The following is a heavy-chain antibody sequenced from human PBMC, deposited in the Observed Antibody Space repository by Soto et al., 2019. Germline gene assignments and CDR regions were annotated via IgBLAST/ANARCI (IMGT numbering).Heavy chain of an antibody. CDR2: ITGSGAGT. CDR3: ARDAGPLNY. V-gene: IGHV3-23*01. J-gene: IGHJ4*02. CDR1: GFTFITYG. D-gene: IGHD3-10*01. Sequence: EVQLLESGGGLVQPGGSLRLSCAASGFTFITYGMTWVRQAPGKGLEYVSSITGSGAGTYYAESVKGRFTISRDNSHHTLYLQMNSLRAEDTAIYYCARDAGPLNYWGQGTLVTVSS.